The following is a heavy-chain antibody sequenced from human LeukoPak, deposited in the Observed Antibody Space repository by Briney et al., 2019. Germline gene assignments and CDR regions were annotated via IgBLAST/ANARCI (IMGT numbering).Heavy chain of an antibody. CDR2: IYTSGST. D-gene: IGHD5-12*01. J-gene: IGHJ6*03. V-gene: IGHV4-4*07. CDR1: AYSINSDYY. CDR3: AREYQYTGYGYYYYYMDV. Sequence: PSETLSLTCTVSAYSINSDYYWSWIRQPAGKGLEWIGRIYTSGSTNYNPSLKSRVTMSLDTSKNQFSLKLSSVTAADTAVYYCAREYQYTGYGYYYYYMDVWGKGTTVTISS.